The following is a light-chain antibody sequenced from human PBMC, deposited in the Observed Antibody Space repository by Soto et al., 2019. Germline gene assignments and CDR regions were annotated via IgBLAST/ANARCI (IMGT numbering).Light chain of an antibody. J-gene: IGKJ5*01. CDR1: QSVSIY. CDR3: QQRSDWPPIT. Sequence: EIVLTQSPATLSLSPGERATLSCRASQSVSIYLAWYQQKPGQAPRLLIYDASNRATGIPVRFSGSGSGTDFTLTISNLEPEDFAVYYCQQRSDWPPITFGHGTRLEIK. V-gene: IGKV3-11*01. CDR2: DAS.